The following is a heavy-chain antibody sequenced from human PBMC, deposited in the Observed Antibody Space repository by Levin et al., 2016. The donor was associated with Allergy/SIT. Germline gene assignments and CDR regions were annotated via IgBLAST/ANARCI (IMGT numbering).Heavy chain of an antibody. CDR2: IKQDGSEK. V-gene: IGHV3-7*01. CDR3: ARDGIAAAGMGGGMDV. J-gene: IGHJ6*02. D-gene: IGHD6-13*01. Sequence: VRQMPGKGLEWVANIKQDGSEKYYVDSVKGRFTISRDNAKNSLYLQMNSLRAEDTAVYYCARDGIAAAGMGGGMDVWGQGTTVTVSS.